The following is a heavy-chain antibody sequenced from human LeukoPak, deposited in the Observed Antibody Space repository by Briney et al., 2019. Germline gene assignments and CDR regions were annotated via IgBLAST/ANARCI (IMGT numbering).Heavy chain of an antibody. CDR2: ISGGSRAI. D-gene: IGHD6-19*01. CDR3: AREGDRGVAVADYFDY. J-gene: IGHJ4*02. Sequence: GGSLRLSCAASGFSFSDYSMAWVRQAPGRGLEWVSVISGGSRAIFYGDSVNGRFSISRDNSKNTLYLEMNILRVDDAAVYYCAREGDRGVAVADYFDYWGQGILVTVSS. CDR1: GFSFSDYS. V-gene: IGHV3-23*01.